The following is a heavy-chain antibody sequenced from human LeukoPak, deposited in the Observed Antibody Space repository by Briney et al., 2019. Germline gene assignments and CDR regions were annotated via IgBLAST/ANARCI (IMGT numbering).Heavy chain of an antibody. V-gene: IGHV4-59*01. CDR3: ARVCPVPAAIRGYFDY. D-gene: IGHD2-2*01. J-gene: IGHJ4*02. Sequence: SGTLSLTCTVSGGSISSYYWSWIRQPPGKGLEWIGYIYYSGSTNYNPSLKSRVTISVDTSKNQFSLKLSSVTAADTAVYYCARVCPVPAAIRGYFDYWGQGTLVTVSS. CDR1: GGSISSYY. CDR2: IYYSGST.